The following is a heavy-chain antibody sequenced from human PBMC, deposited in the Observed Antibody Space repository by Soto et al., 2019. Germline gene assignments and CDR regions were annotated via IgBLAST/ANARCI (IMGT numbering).Heavy chain of an antibody. J-gene: IGHJ4*02. CDR3: ESRSGSYSSYFDY. CDR2: NYYSGST. Sequence: SETLSLTCTVSGGSISSYYWSWIRQPPGKGLEWIGYNYYSGSTNYNPSLKSRVTISVDTSKNQFSLKLSSVTAADTAVYYCESRSGSYSSYFDYWGQGTLVTVSS. CDR1: GGSISSYY. V-gene: IGHV4-59*01. D-gene: IGHD1-26*01.